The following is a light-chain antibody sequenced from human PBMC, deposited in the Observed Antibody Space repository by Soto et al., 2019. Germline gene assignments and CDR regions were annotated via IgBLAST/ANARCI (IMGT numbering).Light chain of an antibody. CDR1: SSDVGGYNY. V-gene: IGLV2-14*01. CDR3: RSYTSSSTPYV. CDR2: DVS. Sequence: QSALTQPASVSGSPGQSITISCTGTSSDVGGYNYVSWYQQRPGKAPKLMIYDVSNRPSGVSNRFSGSKSGNTASLTISGLQAEDEADYYCRSYTSSSTPYVFGTGNKVTVL. J-gene: IGLJ1*01.